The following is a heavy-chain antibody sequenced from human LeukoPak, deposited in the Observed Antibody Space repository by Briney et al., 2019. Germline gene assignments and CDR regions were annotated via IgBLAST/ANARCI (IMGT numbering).Heavy chain of an antibody. J-gene: IGHJ4*02. CDR3: ARLGTFYDSSGYQGNYFDY. V-gene: IGHV5-51*01. CDR1: EYSFTSYW. D-gene: IGHD3-22*01. CDR2: IYPGDSDT. Sequence: SGESLKISCKGSEYSFTSYWIGWVRQMPGKGLEWMGIIYPGDSDTRYSPSFQGQVTISADKSISTAYLQWSSLKASDTAMHYCARLGTFYDSSGYQGNYFDYWGQGTLVTVSS.